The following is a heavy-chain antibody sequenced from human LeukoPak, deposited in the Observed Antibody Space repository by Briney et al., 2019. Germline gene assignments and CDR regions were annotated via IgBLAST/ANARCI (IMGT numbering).Heavy chain of an antibody. CDR2: INPSGGST. J-gene: IGHJ5*02. D-gene: IGHD5-12*01. Sequence: GASVKVSCKASGGTFSSYAISWVRQAPGQGLEWMGIINPSGGSTSYAQKFQGRVTMTRDMSTSTVYMELSSLRSEDTAVYYCARPGVDIVATISESWFDPWGQGTLVTVSS. CDR3: ARPGVDIVATISESWFDP. V-gene: IGHV1-46*01. CDR1: GGTFSSYA.